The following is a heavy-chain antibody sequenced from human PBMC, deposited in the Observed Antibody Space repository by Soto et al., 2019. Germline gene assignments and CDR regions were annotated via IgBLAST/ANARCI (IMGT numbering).Heavy chain of an antibody. CDR1: GFTFSSYA. D-gene: IGHD2-2*01. CDR2: ISYDGSNK. V-gene: IGHV3-30-3*01. J-gene: IGHJ6*01. Sequence: QVQLVESGGGVVQPGRSLRLSCAASGFTFSSYAMHWVRQAPGKGLEWVAVISYDGSNKYYADSVKGRFTISRDNSKNTLYLQMSSRRAEDTAVYYCARRISTSSWGGMDVW. CDR3: ARRISTSSWGGMDV.